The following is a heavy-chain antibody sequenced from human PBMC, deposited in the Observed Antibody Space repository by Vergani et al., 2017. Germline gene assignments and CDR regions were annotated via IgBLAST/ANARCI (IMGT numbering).Heavy chain of an antibody. Sequence: EVQLVESGGGLVKPGGSLRLSCAASGFTFSSYAMSWVRQAPGKGLEWVSAISGSGGSTYYADSVKGRFTISRDNSKNTLYLQMNSLRAEDTAVYYCAKDKGPWGYGSGSYSDYWGQGTLVTVSS. J-gene: IGHJ4*02. D-gene: IGHD3-10*01. CDR2: ISGSGGST. V-gene: IGHV3-23*04. CDR1: GFTFSSYA. CDR3: AKDKGPWGYGSGSYSDY.